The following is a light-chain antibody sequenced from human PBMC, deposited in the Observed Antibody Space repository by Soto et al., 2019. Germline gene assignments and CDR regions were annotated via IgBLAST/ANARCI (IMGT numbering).Light chain of an antibody. CDR2: DVS. CDR1: SSDVCGYNY. J-gene: IGLJ3*02. CDR3: SSYTSNNSWV. V-gene: IGLV2-14*01. Sequence: QSALTQSASVSGSPGQSITISCTGTSSDVCGYNYVSWYQQHPGKAPKLIIYDVSNRPSGVSTRFSGSKSGNTASLTISGLQAEDEADYSCSSYTSNNSWVFGGGTQLTVL.